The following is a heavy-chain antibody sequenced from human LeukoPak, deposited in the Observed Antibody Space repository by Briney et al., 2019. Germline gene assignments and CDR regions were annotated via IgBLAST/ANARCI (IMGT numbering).Heavy chain of an antibody. Sequence: GGSLRLSCVASGHTFSSYAMSWVRQAPGKGLEWVSTISGSGGSTYYADSVKGRFTISRDNSKNTLYLQMDTLRAEDTAVYYCAKVPGSSITRYFYFDYWGQGTLVPVSS. CDR2: ISGSGGST. D-gene: IGHD6-13*01. CDR3: AKVPGSSITRYFYFDY. CDR1: GHTFSSYA. J-gene: IGHJ4*02. V-gene: IGHV3-23*01.